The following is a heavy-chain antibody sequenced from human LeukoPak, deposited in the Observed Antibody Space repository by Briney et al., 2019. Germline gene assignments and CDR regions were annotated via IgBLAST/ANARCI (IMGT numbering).Heavy chain of an antibody. V-gene: IGHV1-18*01. J-gene: IGHJ4*02. D-gene: IGHD4-23*01. Sequence: ASVKVSCKASGYTFISYGISWVRQAPGQGLEWMGWINTYNGYTNYAQKFQGRVTMTTDKSTRTAYMEPRSLRSDDTAVYYCGRELNKSFRGVTPEGSDYWGQGTLVTVSS. CDR3: GRELNKSFRGVTPEGSDY. CDR1: GYTFISYG. CDR2: INTYNGYT.